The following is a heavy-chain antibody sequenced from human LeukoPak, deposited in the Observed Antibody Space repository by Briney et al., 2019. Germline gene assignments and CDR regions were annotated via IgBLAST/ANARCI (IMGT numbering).Heavy chain of an antibody. CDR2: ISSSSSYI. J-gene: IGHJ4*02. CDR1: GFTFSSYS. CDR3: ARDSGYYFDY. V-gene: IGHV3-21*01. Sequence: GGSLRLSCAASGFTFSSYSMNWVRRAPGKGLEWVSSISSSSSYIYYADSVKGRFTISRDNAKSSLYLQMNSLRAEDTAVYYCARDSGYYFDYWGQGTLVTVSS.